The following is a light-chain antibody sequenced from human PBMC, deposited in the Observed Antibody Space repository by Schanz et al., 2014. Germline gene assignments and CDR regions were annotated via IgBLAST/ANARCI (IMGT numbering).Light chain of an antibody. CDR1: QSVGTY. J-gene: IGKJ1*01. Sequence: EIVLTQSPATLSLSPGERATLSCRVSQSVGTYLAWYQQKPGQAHRLLIYGTSTMATGIPDRFSGRGSRTDFTLPISRLEPDDYSVYYCRQYGSIQCTFGQGTKVEI. CDR3: RQYGSIQCT. V-gene: IGKV3-20*01. CDR2: GTS.